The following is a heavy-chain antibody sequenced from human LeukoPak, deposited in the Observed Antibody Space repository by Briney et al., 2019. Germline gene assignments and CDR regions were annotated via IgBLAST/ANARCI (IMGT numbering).Heavy chain of an antibody. CDR2: SYTGGNT. CDR1: GFTVSSNY. V-gene: IGHV3-66*01. Sequence: GGSLRLSCAASGFTVSSNYMSWVPQAPGKGLEWVSVSYTGGNTHYADSVKGRFTLSRDNSKNTVYLQMNSLRVEDTAMYYCASISDLLYYFDSWGQGTLVTVSS. CDR3: ASISDLLYYFDS. J-gene: IGHJ4*02.